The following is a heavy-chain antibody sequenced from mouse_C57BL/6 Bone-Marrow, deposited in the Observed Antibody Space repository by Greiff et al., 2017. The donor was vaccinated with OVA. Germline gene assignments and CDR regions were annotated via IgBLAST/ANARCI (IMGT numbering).Heavy chain of an antibody. CDR2: IYPRDGST. Sequence: VQLKQSGPELVKPGASVKLSCKASGYTFTSYDINWVKQRPGQGLEWIGWIYPRDGSTTYNEKFKGKATLTVDTSSSTAYMELHSLTSEDSAVYFCAHLQGGNFDDWGQGTTLTVSS. J-gene: IGHJ2*01. D-gene: IGHD6-1*01. V-gene: IGHV1-85*01. CDR1: GYTFTSYD. CDR3: AHLQGGNFDD.